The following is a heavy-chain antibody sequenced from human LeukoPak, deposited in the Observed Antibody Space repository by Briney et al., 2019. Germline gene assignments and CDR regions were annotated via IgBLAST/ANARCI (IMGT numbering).Heavy chain of an antibody. V-gene: IGHV5-51*01. D-gene: IGHD3-10*01. Sequence: GESLKISCKGSGYSFTNYWIGWVRQMPGKGLEWMGIIYPGDSDTRYNPSFQGQATISADKSISTAYLQWSNLKASDTAIYYCAKQRLRGVSFFDDWGQGTLVTVSS. CDR1: GYSFTNYW. CDR2: IYPGDSDT. J-gene: IGHJ4*02. CDR3: AKQRLRGVSFFDD.